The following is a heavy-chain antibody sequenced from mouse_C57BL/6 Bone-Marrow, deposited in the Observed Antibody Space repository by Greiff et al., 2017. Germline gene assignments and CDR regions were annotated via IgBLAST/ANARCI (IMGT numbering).Heavy chain of an antibody. CDR1: GYTFTSYG. CDR2: IYPRSGNT. D-gene: IGHD2-4*01. Sequence: VKLVESGAELARPGASVKLSCKASGYTFTSYGISWVKQRTGQGLEWIGEIYPRSGNTYYNEKFKGKATLTADKSSSTAYMELRSLTSEDSAVYFCARPYDYDVDFDYWGQGTTLTVSS. J-gene: IGHJ2*01. V-gene: IGHV1-81*01. CDR3: ARPYDYDVDFDY.